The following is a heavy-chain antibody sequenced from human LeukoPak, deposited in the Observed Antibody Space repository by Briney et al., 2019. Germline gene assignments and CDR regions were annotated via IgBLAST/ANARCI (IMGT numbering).Heavy chain of an antibody. J-gene: IGHJ5*01. CDR1: GITFGDNW. CDR2: INSDGGGA. V-gene: IGHV3-74*01. CDR3: ARDVPHNWFDT. Sequence: GGSLRLSCAASGITFGDNWMHWVRRGPGKGLVWISRINSDGGGAIYADSVKGRFTVSRDNAKNTLYLQMNSLRAEDTAVYYCARDVPHNWFDTWGHGTLVTVSS.